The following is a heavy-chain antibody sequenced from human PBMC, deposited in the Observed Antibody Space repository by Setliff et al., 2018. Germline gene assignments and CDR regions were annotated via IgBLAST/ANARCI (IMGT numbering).Heavy chain of an antibody. Sequence: ASVKVSCKASGYTFTGYYMHWVRQAPGQGFEWMGWINPNSGGTNYAQKFQGWVTMTRDTSISTAYMELSRLRSDDTAVYYCARSGRLREYYFDYWGQGTLVTVS. CDR3: ARSGRLREYYFDY. D-gene: IGHD6-25*01. CDR1: GYTFTGYY. J-gene: IGHJ4*02. CDR2: INPNSGGT. V-gene: IGHV1-2*04.